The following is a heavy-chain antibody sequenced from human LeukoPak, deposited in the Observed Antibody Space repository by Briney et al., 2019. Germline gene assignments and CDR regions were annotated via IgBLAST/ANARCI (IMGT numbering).Heavy chain of an antibody. CDR1: GGSISNYY. D-gene: IGHD4-17*01. Sequence: SETLSLTCTVSGGSISNYYWSWIRQPPGKGLEWIGYIYNSGSANYNPSLKSRVTISVDTSKNQFSLRLSSVTAADTAVYYCARGSSAPTVTPFDYWGHGTLVTVS. CDR2: IYNSGSA. J-gene: IGHJ4*01. V-gene: IGHV4-59*01. CDR3: ARGSSAPTVTPFDY.